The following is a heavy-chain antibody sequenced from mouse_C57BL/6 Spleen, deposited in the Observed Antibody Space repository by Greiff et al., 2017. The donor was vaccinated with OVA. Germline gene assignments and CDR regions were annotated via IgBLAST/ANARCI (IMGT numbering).Heavy chain of an antibody. Sequence: QVQLQQPGAELVRPGSSVKLSCKASGYTFTSYWMHWVKQRPIQGLEWIGNIDPSDSETHYNQKFKDKATLTVDKSSSTAYLQLSSLTSEYSAVYYCASGRPSWFAYWGQVTLVTVSA. J-gene: IGHJ3*01. CDR2: IDPSDSET. CDR1: GYTFTSYW. CDR3: ASGRPSWFAY. V-gene: IGHV1-52*01.